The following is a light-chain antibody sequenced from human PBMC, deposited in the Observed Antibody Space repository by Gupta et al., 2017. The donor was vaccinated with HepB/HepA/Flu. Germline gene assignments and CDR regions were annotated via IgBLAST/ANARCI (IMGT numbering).Light chain of an antibody. V-gene: IGKV1-33*01. CDR1: HDIRKS. Sequence: DIQMTQSPSSLSASVGDSVTITCQATHDIRKSLNWYRQQPGKPPKLLIYDASSLAPGVPSKFSGRGSGTDFTLTISGLQPEDFATYFCQQYAYLPHFTFGPGTTVDIQ. CDR3: QQYAYLPHFT. J-gene: IGKJ3*01. CDR2: DAS.